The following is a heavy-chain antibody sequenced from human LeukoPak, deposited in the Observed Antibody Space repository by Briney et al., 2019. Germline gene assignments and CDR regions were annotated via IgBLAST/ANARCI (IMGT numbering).Heavy chain of an antibody. CDR3: TGNYYGSGSYADFDY. J-gene: IGHJ4*02. CDR2: IRSTANGYAT. V-gene: IGHV3-73*01. Sequence: GGSLRLSCAASGFTFSSYAMNWVRQASGKGLEWVGRIRSTANGYATAYAASVKGRFTISRDDSKNTAYLQMDSLKTEDTAVYYCTGNYYGSGSYADFDYWGQGTLVTVSS. CDR1: GFTFSSYA. D-gene: IGHD3-10*01.